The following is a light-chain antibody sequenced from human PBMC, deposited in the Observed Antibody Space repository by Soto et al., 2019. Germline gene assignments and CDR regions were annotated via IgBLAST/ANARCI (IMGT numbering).Light chain of an antibody. J-gene: IGKJ1*01. CDR2: GAS. V-gene: IGKV3-15*01. CDR3: QQYNNWPPRAWT. CDR1: QSVSSN. Sequence: EIVMTQSPATLSVSPGERATLSCRASQSVSSNLAWYQQKPGQAPRLLIYGASTMATVIPARFSGSGSGTEFTLTISSLQSEDFAVYYCQQYNNWPPRAWTFGQGTKVEIK.